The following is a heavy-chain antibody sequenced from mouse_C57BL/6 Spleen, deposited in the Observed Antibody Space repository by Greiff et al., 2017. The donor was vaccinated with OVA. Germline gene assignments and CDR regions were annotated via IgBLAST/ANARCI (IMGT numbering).Heavy chain of an antibody. CDR1: GFTFSSYA. Sequence: EVKVVESGEGLVKPGGSLKLSCAASGFTFSSYAMSWVRQTPEKRLEWVAYISSGGDYIYYADTVKGRFTISRDNARNTLYLQMSSLKSEDTAMYYCTRVGADLFAYWGQGTLVTVSA. J-gene: IGHJ3*01. CDR3: TRVGADLFAY. CDR2: ISSGGDYI. V-gene: IGHV5-9-1*02. D-gene: IGHD3-1*01.